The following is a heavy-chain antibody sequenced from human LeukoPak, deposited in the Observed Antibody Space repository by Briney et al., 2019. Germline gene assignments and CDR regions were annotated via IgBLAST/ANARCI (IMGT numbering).Heavy chain of an antibody. V-gene: IGHV3-49*03. D-gene: IGHD4-17*01. CDR1: GFTFGDYA. Sequence: GGSLRLSCTTSGFTFGDYAMSWFHQAPGKGLEWVGFIRSKIYGGAIEYAASVKGRFTISRDDSKSIAYLQMNSLRTEDTGLYYCARDQLGGDPGNYYYYYMDVWGKGTTVTVPS. CDR2: IRSKIYGGAI. J-gene: IGHJ6*03. CDR3: ARDQLGGDPGNYYYYYMDV.